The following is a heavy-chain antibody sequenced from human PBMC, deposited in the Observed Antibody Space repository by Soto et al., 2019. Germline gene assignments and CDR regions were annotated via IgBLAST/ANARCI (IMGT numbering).Heavy chain of an antibody. J-gene: IGHJ4*02. CDR1: GFTFSSYA. V-gene: IGHV3-30*04. Sequence: GGSLRLSCAASGFTFSSYAMHWVRQAPGKGLEWVSVISYDGSNKYYADSVKGRFTISRDNSKNTLYLQMNSLRAEDAAVYYCAREWDYWGQGTLVTVSS. CDR3: AREWDY. CDR2: ISYDGSNK.